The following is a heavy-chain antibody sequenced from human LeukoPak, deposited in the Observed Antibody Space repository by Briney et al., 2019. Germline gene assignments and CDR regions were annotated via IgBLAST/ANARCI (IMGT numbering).Heavy chain of an antibody. CDR3: ARGGRIQLWLGYYMDV. Sequence: SETLSLTCAVYGGSFSGYYWSWLRQPPGKGLEWIGEINHSGSTNYNPSLKSRVTISVDTSKNQFSLKLSSVTAADTAVYYCARGGRIQLWLGYYMDVWGKGTTVTVSS. D-gene: IGHD5-18*01. CDR2: INHSGST. J-gene: IGHJ6*03. V-gene: IGHV4-34*01. CDR1: GGSFSGYY.